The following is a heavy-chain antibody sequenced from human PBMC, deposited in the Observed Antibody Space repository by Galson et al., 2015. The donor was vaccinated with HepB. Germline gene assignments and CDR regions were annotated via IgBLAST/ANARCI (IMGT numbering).Heavy chain of an antibody. J-gene: IGHJ4*02. V-gene: IGHV1-69*13. CDR2: IIPIFGTA. Sequence: SVKVSCKASGGTFSSYAISWVRQAPGQGLEWMGGIIPIFGTANYAQKFQGRVTITADESTSTAYMELSSLRSEDTAVYYCARDTSSYYDFWSGLQAYFDYWGQGTLVTVSS. CDR1: GGTFSSYA. D-gene: IGHD3-3*01. CDR3: ARDTSSYYDFWSGLQAYFDY.